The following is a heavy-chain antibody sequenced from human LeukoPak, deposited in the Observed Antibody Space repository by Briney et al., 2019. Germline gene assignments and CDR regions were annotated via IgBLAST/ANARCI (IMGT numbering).Heavy chain of an antibody. Sequence: PGGSLRLSCPASGFTLRSYDMHWVRQVQGKGLEWVSAISGSGGSTYYADSVKGRFTISRDNSKNTLYLQMNSLRAEDTAVYYCSKKIGYYLFDAFDIWGQGTMVTVSS. J-gene: IGHJ3*02. D-gene: IGHD3-22*01. V-gene: IGHV3-23*01. CDR2: ISGSGGST. CDR1: GFTLRSYD. CDR3: SKKIGYYLFDAFDI.